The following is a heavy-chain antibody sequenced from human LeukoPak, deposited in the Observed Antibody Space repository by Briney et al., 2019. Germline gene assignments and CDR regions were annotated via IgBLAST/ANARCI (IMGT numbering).Heavy chain of an antibody. V-gene: IGHV3-30-3*02. CDR1: GFTFSSYA. J-gene: IGHJ4*02. CDR2: VSYDGSNK. Sequence: PGGSLRLSCAASGFTFSSYAMHWVRQAPGKGLEWVAVVSYDGSNKYYADSVKGRFTISRDNSKNTLYLQMNSLRAEDTAVYYCASAYYSSSWYYFDYWGQGTLVTVSS. D-gene: IGHD6-13*01. CDR3: ASAYYSSSWYYFDY.